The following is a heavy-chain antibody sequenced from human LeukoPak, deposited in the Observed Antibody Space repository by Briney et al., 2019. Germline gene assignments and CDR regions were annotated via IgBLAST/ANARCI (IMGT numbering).Heavy chain of an antibody. V-gene: IGHV4-61*01. Sequence: SETLSLTCTVSGDSISSSSYYWSWIRQPPGKGLEWIGYIYYSGSTNYNPSLKSRVTISVDTSKNQFSLKLSSVTAADTAVYYCARVGIQLWSPGAFDIWGQGTMVTVSS. CDR2: IYYSGST. D-gene: IGHD5-18*01. CDR1: GDSISSSSYY. J-gene: IGHJ3*02. CDR3: ARVGIQLWSPGAFDI.